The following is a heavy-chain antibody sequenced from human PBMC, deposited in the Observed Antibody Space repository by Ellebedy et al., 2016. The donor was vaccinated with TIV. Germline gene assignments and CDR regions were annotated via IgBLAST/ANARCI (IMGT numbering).Heavy chain of an antibody. CDR3: VRTGRPWFDY. Sequence: GESPKISCVASGFTFCDYYMSWIRQAPGKGLEWVSTISTSSSYTKCADSVKGRFTVSRDDAKNSLYLHMNSLKAEDTAVYYCVRTGRPWFDYWGQGTLVTVSS. V-gene: IGHV3-11*06. CDR2: ISTSSSYT. CDR1: GFTFCDYY. J-gene: IGHJ4*02. D-gene: IGHD2-8*02.